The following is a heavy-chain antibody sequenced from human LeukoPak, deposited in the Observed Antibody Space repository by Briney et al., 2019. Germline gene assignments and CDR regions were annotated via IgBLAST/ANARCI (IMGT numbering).Heavy chain of an antibody. CDR3: AKDHLAVVITTFYY. Sequence: GESLKISCKGSGYTFPSYWIGWVRQMPGKGLEWMGIIHPDDSDTRYSPSFQGQVTISRDNSKNTLYLQMNSLRAEDTALYYCAKDHLAVVITTFYYWGQGTLVTVSS. CDR2: IHPDDSDT. D-gene: IGHD3-22*01. CDR1: GYTFPSYW. V-gene: IGHV5-51*01. J-gene: IGHJ4*02.